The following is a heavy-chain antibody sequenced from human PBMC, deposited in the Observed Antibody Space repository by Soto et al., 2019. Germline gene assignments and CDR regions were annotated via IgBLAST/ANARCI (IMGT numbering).Heavy chain of an antibody. CDR2: IIPIIGTA. CDR3: ARGGVDVVAASAFDY. J-gene: IGHJ4*02. Sequence: QVQLVQSGAEVKKPGSSVKVSCKASGGTFNNYAISWVRQAPGQGLEWMGGIIPIIGTADYAHKFQGRLAIRADESTGTTFMELSSLRSEDTALYYWARGGVDVVAASAFDYWGQGTLVTVSA. CDR1: GGTFNNYA. V-gene: IGHV1-69*01. D-gene: IGHD5-12*01.